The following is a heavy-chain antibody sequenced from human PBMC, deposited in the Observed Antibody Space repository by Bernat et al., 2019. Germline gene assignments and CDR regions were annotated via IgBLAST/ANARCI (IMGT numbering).Heavy chain of an antibody. J-gene: IGHJ4*02. CDR1: GYSFTSYW. V-gene: IGHV5-10-1*03. D-gene: IGHD4-17*01. Sequence: EVQLVQSGAEVKKPGESLRISCKGSGYSFTSYWISWVRQMPGKGLEWMGRIDPSDSYTNYSPSFQGNVTISADKSSSTAYLQWSSLKASDTAMYYCARYPYGDYVFDYWGQGTLVTVSS. CDR3: ARYPYGDYVFDY. CDR2: IDPSDSYT.